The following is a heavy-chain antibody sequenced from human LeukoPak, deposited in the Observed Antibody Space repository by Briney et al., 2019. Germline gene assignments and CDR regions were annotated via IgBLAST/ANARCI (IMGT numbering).Heavy chain of an antibody. CDR1: GFPLGSYA. CDR3: ARAPVTSCRGAFCYPFDL. CDR2: TSSSDDGT. Sequence: GESLRLSCAASGFPLGSYAMSWVRQVPGKGLEWVSATSSSDDGTYHADSVRGRFTIYRDNFRNTLYLQMNRLRVEDAALYYCARAPVTSCRGAFCYPFDLWGQGVLVTVSS. D-gene: IGHD2-21*01. V-gene: IGHV3-23*01. J-gene: IGHJ4*02.